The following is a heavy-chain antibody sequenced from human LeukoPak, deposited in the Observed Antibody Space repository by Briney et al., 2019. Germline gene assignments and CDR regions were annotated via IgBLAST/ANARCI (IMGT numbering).Heavy chain of an antibody. V-gene: IGHV1-2*02. D-gene: IGHD7-27*01. CDR2: INPNSGGT. J-gene: IGHJ4*02. Sequence: PLASVKVSCKASGYTFTGYYMHWVRQAPGQGLEWMGWINPNSGGTNYAQKFQGRITMTRDTSISTAYMELSRLRSDDTAVYYCARPSRALSGEFDYWGQGTLVTVSS. CDR3: ARPSRALSGEFDY. CDR1: GYTFTGYY.